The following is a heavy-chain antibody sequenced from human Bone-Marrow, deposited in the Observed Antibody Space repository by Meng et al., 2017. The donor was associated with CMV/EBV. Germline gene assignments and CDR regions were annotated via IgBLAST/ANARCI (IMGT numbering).Heavy chain of an antibody. CDR2: INSDGSST. CDR1: GFTFSSYW. V-gene: IGHV3-74*01. CDR3: ARMVRNVWSGYSFDY. D-gene: IGHD3-3*01. Sequence: EGSLRLSCAASGFTFSSYWMHWVRQAPGKGLVWVSRINSDGSSTSYADSVKGRFTISRDNAKNTLYLQMNSLRAEDTAVYYCARMVRNVWSGYSFDYWGQGTLVTVSS. J-gene: IGHJ4*02.